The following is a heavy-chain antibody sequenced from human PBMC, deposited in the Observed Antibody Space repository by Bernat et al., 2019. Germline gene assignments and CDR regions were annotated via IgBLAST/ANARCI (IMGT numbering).Heavy chain of an antibody. CDR1: GFTFGDYA. CDR3: NCGSRPGNYYGMDV. Sequence: EVQLVESGGGLVKPGRSLRLSCTASGFTFGDYAMSWFRQAPGKGLEWVGFIRSKAYGGTTDYAESVKGRFTISRDGSKSIAYLQMNSLKTEETGVYYCNCGSRPGNYYGMDVWGQGTTVTVSS. J-gene: IGHJ6*02. V-gene: IGHV3-49*05. CDR2: IRSKAYGGTT. D-gene: IGHD2-15*01.